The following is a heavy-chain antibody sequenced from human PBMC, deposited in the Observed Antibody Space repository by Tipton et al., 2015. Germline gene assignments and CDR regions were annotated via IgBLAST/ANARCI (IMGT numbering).Heavy chain of an antibody. D-gene: IGHD4-17*01. CDR1: GYTFTGYY. Sequence: QLVQSGAEVKTPGASVKVSCKASGYTFTGYYIHWVRQAPGQGLEWMAWINPDSGVTKYAQKFQDRVTMTRDTSISTVYMELNSLTSDDTALYYCARVDYGEGTSRPFDIWGQGTMVTVSS. J-gene: IGHJ3*02. CDR3: ARVDYGEGTSRPFDI. CDR2: INPDSGVT. V-gene: IGHV1-2*02.